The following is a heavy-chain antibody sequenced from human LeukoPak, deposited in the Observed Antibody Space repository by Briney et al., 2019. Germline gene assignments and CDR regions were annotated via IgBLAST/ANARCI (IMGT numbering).Heavy chain of an antibody. Sequence: PGRSLRLSCAASGFTFSNYAMHWVRQAPGKGLEWVAIISYDGFTKYYADSVKGRLTISRDNSKNTLYLQMNSLRAEDTAVYYCAREAPTHMVRGVINYWGQGTLVTVSS. D-gene: IGHD3-10*01. CDR2: ISYDGFTK. J-gene: IGHJ4*02. CDR3: AREAPTHMVRGVINY. V-gene: IGHV3-30-3*01. CDR1: GFTFSNYA.